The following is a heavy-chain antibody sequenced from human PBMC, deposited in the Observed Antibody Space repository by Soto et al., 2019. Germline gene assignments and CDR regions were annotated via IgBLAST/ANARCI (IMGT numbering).Heavy chain of an antibody. V-gene: IGHV4-34*01. D-gene: IGHD1-26*01. CDR3: ARRGSGSNRWGSKYIWFDP. Sequence: SETLSLTCAVYGGSFSGYFWNWIRQPPGKGLEWIGEVNDRGSTNYNPSLKSRVTISGDTSKNQFSLKLSSLTAADTAVYYCARRGSGSNRWGSKYIWFDPWGQGTLVTVSS. CDR1: GGSFSGYF. CDR2: VNDRGST. J-gene: IGHJ5*02.